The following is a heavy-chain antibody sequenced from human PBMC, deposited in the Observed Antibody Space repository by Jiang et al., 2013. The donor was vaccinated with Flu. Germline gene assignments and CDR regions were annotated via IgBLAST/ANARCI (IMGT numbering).Heavy chain of an antibody. Sequence: QLLESGGGVVQPGRYLRLSCAASGFTFSSYGMHWVRQAPGKGLEWVAVIWYDGSNKYYADSVKGRFTISRDNSKNTLYLQMNSLRAEDTAVYYCARDPSIAAAGAEYFQHWGQGTLVTVSS. V-gene: IGHV3-33*01. J-gene: IGHJ1*01. CDR1: GFTFSSYG. CDR3: ARDPSIAAAGAEYFQH. D-gene: IGHD6-13*01. CDR2: IWYDGSNK.